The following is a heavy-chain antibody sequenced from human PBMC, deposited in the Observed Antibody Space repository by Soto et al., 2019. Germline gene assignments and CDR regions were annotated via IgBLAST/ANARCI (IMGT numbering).Heavy chain of an antibody. CDR2: ITGSGSIT. CDR3: ARVVGGRGWHENAFDF. V-gene: IGHV3-23*01. J-gene: IGHJ3*01. Sequence: SLRLSCAASGFSFSRYAMSWVRQAPGRGLDWVSGITGSGSITYYAASVKGRFTISRDHSKNTVYLQMNSLRAEDTALFYCARVVGGRGWHENAFDFWCQGTMDIVSS. D-gene: IGHD2-21*01. CDR1: GFSFSRYA.